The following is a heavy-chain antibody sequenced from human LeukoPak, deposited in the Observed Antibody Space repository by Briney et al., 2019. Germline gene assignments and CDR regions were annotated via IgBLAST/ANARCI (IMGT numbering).Heavy chain of an antibody. CDR1: GGSIRSYY. D-gene: IGHD3-10*01. J-gene: IGHJ5*02. V-gene: IGHV4-59*01. CDR2: IYYSGST. CDR3: ARFSRGSGSYTWFDP. Sequence: SSETLSLTCTVSGGSIRSYYWSWIRQPPGKGLEWIGYIYYSGSTNYNPSLKSRVTISVDTSKNQFSLKLSSVTAADTAVYYCARFSRGSGSYTWFDPWGQGTLVTVSS.